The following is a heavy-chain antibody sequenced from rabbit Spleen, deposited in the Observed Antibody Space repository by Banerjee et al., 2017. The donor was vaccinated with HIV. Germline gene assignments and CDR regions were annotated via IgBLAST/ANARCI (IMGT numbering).Heavy chain of an antibody. CDR3: ARGNVIDFYDL. J-gene: IGHJ4*01. Sequence: QEQLVESGGGLVKPEGSLKLSCTASGFSFSNKAVMCWVRQAPGKGLECIACIYGGVIGSTYYATWAKGRFTISKTSSTTVTLQMTSLTAADTATYFCARGNVIDFYDLWGPGTLVTVS. V-gene: IGHV1S45*01. D-gene: IGHD1-1*01. CDR2: IYGGVIGST. CDR1: GFSFSNKAV.